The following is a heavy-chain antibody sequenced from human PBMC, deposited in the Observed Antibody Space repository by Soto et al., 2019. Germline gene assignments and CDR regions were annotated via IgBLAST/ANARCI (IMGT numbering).Heavy chain of an antibody. D-gene: IGHD6-25*01. V-gene: IGHV1-69*12. CDR2: IIPIDATV. J-gene: IGHJ6*01. CDR1: GGTFSNYA. CDR3: AGYLLGCGYTYGDV. Sequence: QVQLVQSGAEGKKPGSSVKVSCKASGGTFSNYALISWVRLAPGPGLEWMGGIIPIDATVNYAQKFQGRMTITAGEFTTNAYMDLGSLGSEGTALYYCAGYLLGCGYTYGDVWGQGTTVTVSS.